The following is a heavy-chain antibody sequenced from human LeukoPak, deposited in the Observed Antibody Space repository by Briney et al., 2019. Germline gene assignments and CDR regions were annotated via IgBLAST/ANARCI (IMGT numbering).Heavy chain of an antibody. V-gene: IGHV3-66*01. J-gene: IGHJ4*02. CDR1: GFTVSSNY. CDR2: IYSGGST. CDR3: ARVSSSSGWYVGFDY. D-gene: IGHD6-19*01. Sequence: GGSLRLSCAASGFTVSSNYMSWVRQAPGKGLEWVSVIYSGGSTYYADSVKGRFTISRDSSKNTLYLQMNSLRAEDTAVYYCARVSSSSGWYVGFDYWGQGTLVTVSS.